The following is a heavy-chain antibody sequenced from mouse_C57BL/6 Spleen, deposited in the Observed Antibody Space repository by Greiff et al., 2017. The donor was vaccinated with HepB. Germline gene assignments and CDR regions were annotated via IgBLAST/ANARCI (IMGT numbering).Heavy chain of an antibody. CDR1: GFSLTSYA. CDR2: IWTGGGT. J-gene: IGHJ1*03. Sequence: VQLQQSGPGLVAPSQSLSITCTVSGFSLTSYAISWVRQPPGKGLEWLGVIWTGGGTNYNSALKSRLSISKDNSKSQVFLKMNSLQTDDTARYYCARIIYYYGSSPYGYFDVWGTGTTVTVSS. V-gene: IGHV2-9-1*01. CDR3: ARIIYYYGSSPYGYFDV. D-gene: IGHD1-1*01.